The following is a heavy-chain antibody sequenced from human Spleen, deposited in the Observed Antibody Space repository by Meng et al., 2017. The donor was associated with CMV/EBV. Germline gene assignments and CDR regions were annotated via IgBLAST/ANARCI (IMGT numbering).Heavy chain of an antibody. CDR3: ARGGPSSGYSDY. D-gene: IGHD3-22*01. CDR2: IIPIFGTA. Sequence: QAQLVQAGAELQRPGASVKVSCKASGCTFSSYAISWVRQAPGQGLEWMGGIIPIFGTANYAQKFQGRVTITADESTSTAYMELGSLRSEDTAVYYCARGGPSSGYSDYWGQGTLVTVSS. V-gene: IGHV1-69*01. CDR1: GCTFSSYA. J-gene: IGHJ4*02.